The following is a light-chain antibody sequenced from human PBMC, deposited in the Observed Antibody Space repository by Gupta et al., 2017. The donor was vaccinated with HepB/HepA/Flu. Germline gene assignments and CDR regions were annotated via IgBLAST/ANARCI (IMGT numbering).Light chain of an antibody. Sequence: DIQITQSPPSLSASVGDRVTITCQASQDISNYLNWYQQKPGKAPKPLIYDASNLETGVPSRFSGSGSGTDFTFTISSLQPEDIATYYCQQYDNRPMYTFGQGTKLEIK. CDR2: DAS. J-gene: IGKJ2*01. CDR3: QQYDNRPMYT. CDR1: QDISNY. V-gene: IGKV1-33*01.